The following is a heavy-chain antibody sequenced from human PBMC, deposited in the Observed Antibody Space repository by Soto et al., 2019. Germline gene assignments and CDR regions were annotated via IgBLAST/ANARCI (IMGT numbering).Heavy chain of an antibody. V-gene: IGHV3-48*01. D-gene: IGHD6-13*01. Sequence: GGSLRLSCAASGCTFSSYSMNWVRQAPGKGLEWVSYITGSSTTIYYADSVKGRFTISRDNSKNTLYLQMNSLRAEDTAVYYCAKDSQYSSSWYGWVRYFQHWGQGTLVTVS. J-gene: IGHJ1*01. CDR1: GCTFSSYS. CDR2: ITGSSTTI. CDR3: AKDSQYSSSWYGWVRYFQH.